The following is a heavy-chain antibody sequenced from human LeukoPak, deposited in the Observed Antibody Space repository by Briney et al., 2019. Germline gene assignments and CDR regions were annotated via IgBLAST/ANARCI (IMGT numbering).Heavy chain of an antibody. D-gene: IGHD3-16*02. Sequence: PGGSLRLSCAASGFTFSSYGMHWVRQAPGKGLEWVAVISYDGSNKYYADSVKGRFSISRDNSKNTLYLQMNSLRAEDTAVYYCAKLVDDRWAMITFGGVIVDYWGQGTLVTVSS. V-gene: IGHV3-30*18. CDR3: AKLVDDRWAMITFGGVIVDY. J-gene: IGHJ4*02. CDR1: GFTFSSYG. CDR2: ISYDGSNK.